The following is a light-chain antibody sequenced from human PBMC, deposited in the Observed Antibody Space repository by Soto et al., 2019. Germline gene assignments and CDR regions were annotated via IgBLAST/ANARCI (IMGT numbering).Light chain of an antibody. Sequence: QTVVTQEPSFSVSPGGTVTLTCGLSSGSVSTSNYPSWYQQTPGQAPRALIYNVNTRSSGVPDRFSGSILGNKAALTITGAQADDESDYYCVLYMGSGIWVFGGGTKLTVL. V-gene: IGLV8-61*01. J-gene: IGLJ3*02. CDR1: SGSVSTSNY. CDR2: NVN. CDR3: VLYMGSGIWV.